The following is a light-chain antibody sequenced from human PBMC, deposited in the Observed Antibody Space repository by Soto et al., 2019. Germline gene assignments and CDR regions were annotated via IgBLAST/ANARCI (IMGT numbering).Light chain of an antibody. CDR3: QQYGSSLLT. CDR2: GAS. J-gene: IGKJ5*01. Sequence: EIVLTQSPGTLSLSPGERATLSCRASQSFSSSYLAWYQQKPGQAPRLLIYGASSRATGIPDRLSGSGSGTDFTLTISRLEPGDFAVYSCQQYGSSLLTFGQGTRLEI. CDR1: QSFSSSY. V-gene: IGKV3-20*01.